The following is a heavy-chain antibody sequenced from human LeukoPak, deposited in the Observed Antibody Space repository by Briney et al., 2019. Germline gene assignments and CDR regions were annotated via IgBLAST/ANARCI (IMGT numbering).Heavy chain of an antibody. CDR3: ARDHANYDFWSGYYTPYKWFDP. V-gene: IGHV3-7*01. Sequence: PGGSLRLSCAASGFTFSSYWMSWVRQAPGKGLEWVANIKQDGSEKYYVDSVKGRFTISRDNAKNSLYLQMNSLRAEDTAVYYCARDHANYDFWSGYYTPYKWFDPWGQGTLVTVSS. J-gene: IGHJ5*02. CDR1: GFTFSSYW. CDR2: IKQDGSEK. D-gene: IGHD3-3*01.